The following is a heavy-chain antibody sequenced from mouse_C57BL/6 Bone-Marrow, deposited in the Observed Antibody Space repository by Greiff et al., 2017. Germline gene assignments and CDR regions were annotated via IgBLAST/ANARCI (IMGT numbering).Heavy chain of an antibody. CDR2: IYPGDGDT. V-gene: IGHV1-82*01. J-gene: IGHJ2*01. CDR3: TRAARVASYFDD. D-gene: IGHD3-3*01. CDR1: GYAFSSSW. Sequence: QVQLQQSGPELVKPGASVKISCKASGYAFSSSWMNWVKQRPGQGLEWIGRIYPGDGDTNYNGKFKGKATLTADKSSSTAYMQLSSLTSEDSAVYFSTRAARVASYFDDWGQGTTLTVSS.